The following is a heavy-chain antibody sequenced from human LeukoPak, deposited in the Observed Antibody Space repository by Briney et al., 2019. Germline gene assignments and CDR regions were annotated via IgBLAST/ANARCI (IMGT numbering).Heavy chain of an antibody. CDR2: INPSGGGT. CDR1: GYMVTSYS. CDR3: ARDGDDFGDYVGYHYYGLDI. J-gene: IGHJ6*02. Sequence: ASVKVSCKASGYMVTSYSMHWVRQAPGQGLEWMGMINPSGGGTNYAQKFQGRVTMTRDTSTSTVYMELSSLRSEDTAVYYCARDGDDFGDYVGYHYYGLDIWGQGTTVTVSS. V-gene: IGHV1-46*01. D-gene: IGHD4-17*01.